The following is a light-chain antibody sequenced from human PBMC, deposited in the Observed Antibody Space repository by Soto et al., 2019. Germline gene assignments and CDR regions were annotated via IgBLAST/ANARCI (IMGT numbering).Light chain of an antibody. CDR2: GSS. CDR3: QLYVSSPPYT. CDR1: QSVSNNY. Sequence: EVVLTQSPGTLSLSPGDRATLSCRASQSVSNNYFAWYQQKPGQAPRLLIFGSSDRATRVPDRFSVSGSGTDFTVTISRLEPQDFAVYHCQLYVSSPPYTFGQGTKLEMK. J-gene: IGKJ2*01. V-gene: IGKV3-20*01.